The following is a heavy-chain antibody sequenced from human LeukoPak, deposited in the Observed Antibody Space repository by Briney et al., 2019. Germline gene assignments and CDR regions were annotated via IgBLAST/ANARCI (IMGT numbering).Heavy chain of an antibody. V-gene: IGHV3-30*03. CDR1: GFTFSTYG. J-gene: IGHJ4*02. CDR2: ISYDGSNK. CDR3: ATNIGSCRSSGCHETFDY. D-gene: IGHD3-22*01. Sequence: PGGSLRLSCAASGFTFSTYGMHWVRQAPGKGLEWVAIISYDGSNKYYADSVKGRFTISRDTSKNTLYLQMNSLRAEDTAVYYCATNIGSCRSSGCHETFDYWGQGTLVTVSS.